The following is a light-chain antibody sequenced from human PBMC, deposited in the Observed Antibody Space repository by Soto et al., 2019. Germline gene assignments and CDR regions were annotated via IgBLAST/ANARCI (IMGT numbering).Light chain of an antibody. CDR1: QSISTNH. J-gene: IGKJ5*01. CDR3: QHCGSSPIT. CDR2: DAS. V-gene: IGKV3-20*01. Sequence: EILLTQSKSTLSLSPGERATLSCMASQSISTNHLVWYQQRPGQAPRLLIYDASRRAAGIPDRFSGSGSGTDYTLTISSLEPEDFAVYYCQHCGSSPITFGQGTRLEIK.